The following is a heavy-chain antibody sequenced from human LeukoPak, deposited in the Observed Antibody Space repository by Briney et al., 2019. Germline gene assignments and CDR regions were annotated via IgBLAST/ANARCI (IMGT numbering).Heavy chain of an antibody. CDR1: ESSVGSNY. CDR2: IYSGGST. Sequence: PGGSLRLSCAASESSVGSNYMTWVRQAPGKGLEWVSLIYSGGSTYYADSVKGRFTISRDNSKNTLYLQMNSLRAEDTAVYYCAREGTWSYYYDYWGQGTLVTVSS. J-gene: IGHJ4*02. CDR3: AREGTWSYYYDY. V-gene: IGHV3-66*01. D-gene: IGHD1-26*01.